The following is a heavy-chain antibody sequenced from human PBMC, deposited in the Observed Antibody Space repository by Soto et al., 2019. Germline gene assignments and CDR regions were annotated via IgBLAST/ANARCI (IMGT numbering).Heavy chain of an antibody. CDR1: GFTFSDYY. Sequence: GGSLRLSCAASGFTFSDYYMSWIRQAPGKGLEWVSYISSSGSTIYYADSVKGRFTISRDNAKNSLYLQMNSLRAEDTAVYYCARVYCSGGSCYPGPGYFQHWGQGTLVTVSS. CDR3: ARVYCSGGSCYPGPGYFQH. D-gene: IGHD2-15*01. CDR2: ISSSGSTI. J-gene: IGHJ1*01. V-gene: IGHV3-11*01.